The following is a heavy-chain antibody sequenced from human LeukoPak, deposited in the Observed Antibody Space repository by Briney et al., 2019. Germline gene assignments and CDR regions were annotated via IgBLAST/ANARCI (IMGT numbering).Heavy chain of an antibody. CDR3: ASLEMATDY. J-gene: IGHJ4*02. Sequence: GEALRLSCRGSAYNFTSYWKSWGRQRPGKGREWMGRIDPSDSYTNYSPSFQGRVTISADKSISTAYLQWASLKASDTAMYYCASLEMATDYWGQGTLVTVSS. V-gene: IGHV5-10-1*01. CDR1: AYNFTSYW. D-gene: IGHD5-24*01. CDR2: IDPSDSYT.